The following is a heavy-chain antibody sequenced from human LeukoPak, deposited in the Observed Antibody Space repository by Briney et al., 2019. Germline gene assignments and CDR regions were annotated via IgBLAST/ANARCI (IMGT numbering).Heavy chain of an antibody. CDR1: GFTFSSYA. V-gene: IGHV3-23*01. Sequence: PGGSLRLSCAASGFTFSSYAMSWVRQAPGKGLEWVSAISGSGGSTYYADSVKGRFTISRDNSKNTLYLQMNSLRAEDTAVYYCAKGGYDYDSSGEEPYYFDYWGQGTLVTVSS. D-gene: IGHD3-22*01. CDR3: AKGGYDYDSSGEEPYYFDY. CDR2: ISGSGGST. J-gene: IGHJ4*02.